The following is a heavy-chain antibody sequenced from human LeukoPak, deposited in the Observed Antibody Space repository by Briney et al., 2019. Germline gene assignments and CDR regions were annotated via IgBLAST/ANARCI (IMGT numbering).Heavy chain of an antibody. V-gene: IGHV1-18*01. J-gene: IGHJ4*02. CDR3: ARAGECSGGSCYLTLHFDY. CDR2: ISAYNGNT. D-gene: IGHD2-15*01. Sequence: ASVKVSCKASGYTFTSYGISWVRQAPGQGLEWMGWISAYNGNTNYAQKLQGRVTMTTDTSTSTAYMELRSLRSDDTAVYYCARAGECSGGSCYLTLHFDYWGQGTLVTVSS. CDR1: GYTFTSYG.